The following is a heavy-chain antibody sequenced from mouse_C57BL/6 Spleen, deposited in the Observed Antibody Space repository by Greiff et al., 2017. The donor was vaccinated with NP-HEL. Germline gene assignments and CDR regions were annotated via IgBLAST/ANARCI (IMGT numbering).Heavy chain of an antibody. CDR3: ARQGRTYDY. Sequence: EVKVVESGGGLVKPGGSLKLSCAASGFTFSSYTMSWVRQTPEKRLEWVATISGGGGNTYYPDSVKGRFTISRDNAKNTLYLQMSSLRSEDTALYYCARQGRTYDYWGQGTSVTVSS. CDR1: GFTFSSYT. CDR2: ISGGGGNT. D-gene: IGHD3-3*01. J-gene: IGHJ4*01. V-gene: IGHV5-9*01.